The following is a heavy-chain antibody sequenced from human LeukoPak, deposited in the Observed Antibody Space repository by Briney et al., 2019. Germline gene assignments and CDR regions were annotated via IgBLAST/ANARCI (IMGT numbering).Heavy chain of an antibody. Sequence: PGRSLRLSCAASGLTFDDYSMHWVRQAPGKGLEWVSGISWNSGSIGYADSVKGRFTISRDNAKNSLYLQMNSLRAEDTALYYCAKTSSTSVYYYYYGMDVWGQGTTVTVSS. CDR1: GLTFDDYS. D-gene: IGHD2/OR15-2a*01. V-gene: IGHV3-9*01. CDR2: ISWNSGSI. CDR3: AKTSSTSVYYYYYGMDV. J-gene: IGHJ6*02.